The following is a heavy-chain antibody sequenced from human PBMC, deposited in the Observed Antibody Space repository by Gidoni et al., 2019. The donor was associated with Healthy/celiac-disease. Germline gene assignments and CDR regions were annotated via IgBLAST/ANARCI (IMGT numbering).Heavy chain of an antibody. D-gene: IGHD2-15*01. CDR1: GGSCSGYY. CDR3: ARGLAVVAATPPRGFDY. CDR2: IKHSGST. Sequence: QVQLQQWGAGLLKPSETLSLTCAVYGGSCSGYYWSRIRQPPGKGLEWIGEIKHSGSTNYNPSLKSRVTISIDTSKNQFSLRLSSVPAADTAVYFCARGLAVVAATPPRGFDYWGQGTLVTVSS. V-gene: IGHV4-34*01. J-gene: IGHJ4*02.